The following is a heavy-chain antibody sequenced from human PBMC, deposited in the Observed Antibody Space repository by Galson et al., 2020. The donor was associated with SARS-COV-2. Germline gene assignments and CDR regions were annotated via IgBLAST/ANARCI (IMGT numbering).Heavy chain of an antibody. V-gene: IGHV1-2*02. Sequence: ASVKVSCKASGYTFTGYYMHWVRQAPGQGLEWMGWINPNSGGTNYAQKFQGRVTMTRDTSISTAYMELSRLRSDDTAVYYCARADLGTPPVLEWLNYYYYGMDVWGQGTTVTVSS. CDR3: ARADLGTPPVLEWLNYYYYGMDV. CDR1: GYTFTGYY. D-gene: IGHD3-3*01. J-gene: IGHJ6*02. CDR2: INPNSGGT.